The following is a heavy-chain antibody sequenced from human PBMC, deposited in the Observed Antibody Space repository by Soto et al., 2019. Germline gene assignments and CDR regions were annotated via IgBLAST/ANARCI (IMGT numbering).Heavy chain of an antibody. CDR3: ARNDYNHFDY. J-gene: IGHJ4*02. Sequence: SETLSLSCTVSGGSISSGGYYWSWIRQHPGKGLEWIGYIYYSGSTYYNPSLKSRVTISVDTSKNQFSLKLSSVTAADTAVYYCARNDYNHFDYWGQGTLVPVSS. CDR1: GGSISSGGYY. D-gene: IGHD4-4*01. CDR2: IYYSGST. V-gene: IGHV4-31*03.